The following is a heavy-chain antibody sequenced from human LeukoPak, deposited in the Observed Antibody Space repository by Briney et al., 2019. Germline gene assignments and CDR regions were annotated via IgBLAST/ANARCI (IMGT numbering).Heavy chain of an antibody. V-gene: IGHV3-30*04. Sequence: GGSLRLSCAASGFTFSSYAMHWVRQAPGKGLEWVAVISYDGSNKYYADSVKGRFTISRDNSKNTLYLQMNSLRAEDTAVYYCAKSIAVAGTGSIWGQGTMVTVSS. CDR1: GFTFSSYA. CDR2: ISYDGSNK. D-gene: IGHD6-19*01. J-gene: IGHJ3*02. CDR3: AKSIAVAGTGSI.